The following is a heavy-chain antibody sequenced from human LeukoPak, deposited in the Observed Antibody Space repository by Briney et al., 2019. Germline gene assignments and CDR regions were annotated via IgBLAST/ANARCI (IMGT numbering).Heavy chain of an antibody. V-gene: IGHV3-11*01. D-gene: IGHD1-26*01. CDR3: AREARGSGRDFDY. J-gene: IGHJ4*02. CDR2: IGTRSNPI. CDR1: GFSFSDFY. Sequence: PGGSLRLSCAASGFSFSDFYMSWIRQTPGMGLEWISYIGTRSNPIYYADSVKGRFTISRDDAKNSLYLQMNSLRDEDTAVYFCAREARGSGRDFDYWGQGILVTVSS.